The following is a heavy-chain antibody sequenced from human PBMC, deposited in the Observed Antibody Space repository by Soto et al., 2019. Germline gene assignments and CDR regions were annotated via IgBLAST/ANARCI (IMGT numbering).Heavy chain of an antibody. Sequence: QVQLVQSGAEVKKPGSSVKVSCKASGGTFSSYAISWVRQAPGQGLEWMGGIIPIFGTANYAQKFQGRVTITADKSTSTDYMELSSVRSEDTAVDYCARVVTVTTWFDPWGQGTLVAVSS. CDR1: GGTFSSYA. CDR3: ARVVTVTTWFDP. J-gene: IGHJ5*02. D-gene: IGHD4-4*01. V-gene: IGHV1-69*06. CDR2: IIPIFGTA.